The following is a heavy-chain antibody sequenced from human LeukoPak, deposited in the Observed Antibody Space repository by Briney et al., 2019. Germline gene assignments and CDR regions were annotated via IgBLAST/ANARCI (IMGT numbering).Heavy chain of an antibody. CDR3: AKEGAAAGFDY. CDR1: GGSISSSSYY. J-gene: IGHJ4*02. Sequence: SETLSLTCTVSGGSISSSSYYWGWIRKPPGKGLEWIGSIYYSGSTYYNPSLKSRVTISVDTSKNQFSLKLSSVTAADTAVYYCAKEGAAAGFDYWGQGTLVIVSS. CDR2: IYYSGST. V-gene: IGHV4-39*07. D-gene: IGHD6-13*01.